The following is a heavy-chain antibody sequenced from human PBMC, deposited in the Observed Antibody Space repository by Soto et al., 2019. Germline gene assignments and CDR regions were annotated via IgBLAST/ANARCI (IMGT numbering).Heavy chain of an antibody. J-gene: IGHJ6*03. Sequence: QVQLQESGPGLVKPSETLSLTCTVSGGSISSYYWSWIRQPPGKGLEWIGYTYYSGSTNYNPSLKSRVTIAVDTSKNQFSLKLSSVTAADTAVYYCARGLGDWSALYGYYCYYMDVWGKGTTVTVSS. D-gene: IGHD2-21*02. CDR3: ARGLGDWSALYGYYCYYMDV. V-gene: IGHV4-59*01. CDR1: GGSISSYY. CDR2: TYYSGST.